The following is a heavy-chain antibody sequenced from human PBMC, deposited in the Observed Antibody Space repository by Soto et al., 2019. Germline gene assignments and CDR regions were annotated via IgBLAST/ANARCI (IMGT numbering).Heavy chain of an antibody. CDR2: ISYDGSNK. Sequence: QVQLVESGGGVVQPGRSLRLSCAASGFTFSSYGMHWVRQAPGKGLEWVAVISYDGSNKYYADSVKGRFTISRDNSKNTLYLQMNSLRAEDTAVYYCAKEFLSGYYSPLYYWGQGTLVTVSS. V-gene: IGHV3-30*18. D-gene: IGHD5-12*01. CDR3: AKEFLSGYYSPLYY. CDR1: GFTFSSYG. J-gene: IGHJ4*02.